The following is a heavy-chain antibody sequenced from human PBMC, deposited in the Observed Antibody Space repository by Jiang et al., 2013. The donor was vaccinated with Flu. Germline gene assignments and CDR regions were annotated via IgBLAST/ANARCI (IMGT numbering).Heavy chain of an antibody. CDR1: AYSFTGYF. CDR2: INPNSGGT. CDR3: ARRPPRXYGDYVWLDP. J-gene: IGHJ5*02. V-gene: IGHV1-2*02. D-gene: IGHD4-17*01. Sequence: SGAEVKKPGASVKVSCKASAYSFTGYFIHWVRQAPGQGLEWMGSINPNSGGTNYAQNFQGRVTMTRDTSISTAYLELRRLRSDDTAVYYCARRPPRXYGDYVWLDP.